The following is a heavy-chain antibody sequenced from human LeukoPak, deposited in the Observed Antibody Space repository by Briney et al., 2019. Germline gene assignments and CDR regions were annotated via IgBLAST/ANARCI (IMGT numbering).Heavy chain of an antibody. CDR2: IYYSGST. CDR3: ARLVVVTTVPNYYYYGMDV. D-gene: IGHD4-17*01. J-gene: IGHJ6*02. CDR1: GVSISSYY. V-gene: IGHV4-59*08. Sequence: SEALSLTCTVSGVSISSYYWSWIRQPPGKGLEWIGYIYYSGSTNYNPSLKSRVTISVDTSKNQFSLKLSSVTAADTAVYYCARLVVVTTVPNYYYYGMDVWGQGTTVTVSS.